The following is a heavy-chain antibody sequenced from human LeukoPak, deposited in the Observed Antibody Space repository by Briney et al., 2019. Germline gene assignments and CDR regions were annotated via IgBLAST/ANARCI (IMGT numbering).Heavy chain of an antibody. D-gene: IGHD2-2*01. Sequence: GGSLRLSCAASGFTFSSYGMHWVRQAPGKGLEWVAFIRYDGSNKYYADSVKGRFTISRDNSKNTLYLQMNSLTAEDTAVYYRAQDLETWGCTSCPVQWGQGTMVTVSS. V-gene: IGHV3-30*02. J-gene: IGHJ3*01. CDR3: AQDLETWGCTSCPVQ. CDR1: GFTFSSYG. CDR2: IRYDGSNK.